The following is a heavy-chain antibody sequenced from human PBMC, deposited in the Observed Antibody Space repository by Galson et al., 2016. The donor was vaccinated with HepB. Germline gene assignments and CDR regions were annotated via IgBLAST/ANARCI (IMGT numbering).Heavy chain of an antibody. D-gene: IGHD3-10*01. Sequence: SLRLSCAASGFTFSSYSMNWVRQAPGKGLEWVAVISFDGSNKYYADSVKGRFTISRDNSKNTLYLQMNSLKAEDTAVYYCARRRGSGSHDYWGQGTLVTVSS. CDR1: GFTFSSYS. CDR3: ARRRGSGSHDY. CDR2: ISFDGSNK. V-gene: IGHV3-30*03. J-gene: IGHJ4*02.